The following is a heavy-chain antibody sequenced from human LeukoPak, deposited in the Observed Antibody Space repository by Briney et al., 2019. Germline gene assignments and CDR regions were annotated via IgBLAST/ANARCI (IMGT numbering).Heavy chain of an antibody. CDR3: ARGRTRDYFDY. D-gene: IGHD1-7*01. Sequence: GRFTVSRDNAKNSLYLQMDSLRAEDTAVYYCARGRTRDYFDYWGQGTLVTVSS. J-gene: IGHJ4*02. V-gene: IGHV3-7*04.